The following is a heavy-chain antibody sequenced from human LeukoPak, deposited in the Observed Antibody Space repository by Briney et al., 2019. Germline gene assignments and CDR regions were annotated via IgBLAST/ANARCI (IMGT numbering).Heavy chain of an antibody. J-gene: IGHJ4*02. Sequence: PGGSLRLSCAASGFTFSSYAMSWVRQAPGKGLEWVSAISGSGGSTYYADSVKGRFTISRDNAKNSLYLQMNSLRAEDTAVYYCARARFGELFPRNSNDYWGQGTLVTVSS. CDR3: ARARFGELFPRNSNDY. CDR1: GFTFSSYA. CDR2: ISGSGGST. V-gene: IGHV3-23*01. D-gene: IGHD3-10*01.